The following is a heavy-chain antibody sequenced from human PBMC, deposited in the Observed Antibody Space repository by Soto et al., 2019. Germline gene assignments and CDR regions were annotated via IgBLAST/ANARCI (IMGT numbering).Heavy chain of an antibody. CDR3: AGRRAGDYYFDY. CDR2: INHSGST. V-gene: IGHV4-34*01. CDR1: GGSFSGYY. J-gene: IGHJ4*02. Sequence: SETLSLTCAVYGGSFSGYYWSWIRQPPGKGLEWIGEINHSGSTNYNPSLKSRVTISVDTSKTQFSLTLSSVTATDTAVYYCAGRRAGDYYFDYWGQGILVTVSS. D-gene: IGHD1-26*01.